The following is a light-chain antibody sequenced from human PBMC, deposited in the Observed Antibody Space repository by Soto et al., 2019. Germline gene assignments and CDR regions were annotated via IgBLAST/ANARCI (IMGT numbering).Light chain of an antibody. V-gene: IGKV1-5*03. CDR2: KAS. CDR1: QTISSW. J-gene: IGKJ1*01. Sequence: DIQMTQSPSTLSGSVGDRVTITCRASQTISSWLAWYQQKPGKAPKLLIXKASNLKSGVPSRFSGSGSGTEITLTISSLQPDDFATYYCQQYNSYPWTFGQGTKVDIK. CDR3: QQYNSYPWT.